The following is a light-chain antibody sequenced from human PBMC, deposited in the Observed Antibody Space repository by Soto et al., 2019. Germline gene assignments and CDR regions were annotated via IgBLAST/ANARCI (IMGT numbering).Light chain of an antibody. CDR3: QKYNGVPLS. J-gene: IGKJ3*01. V-gene: IGKV1-27*01. CDR2: AAS. CDR1: QAIGNY. Sequence: DIQVAHFPSSLSASGGDRGTITCRASQAIGNYLAWYQQKPGKVPKLLIYAASTLQSGVPSRFSGSRSGTDFTLTVSSLQPEDVATYYCQKYNGVPLSFGPGTKVDIK.